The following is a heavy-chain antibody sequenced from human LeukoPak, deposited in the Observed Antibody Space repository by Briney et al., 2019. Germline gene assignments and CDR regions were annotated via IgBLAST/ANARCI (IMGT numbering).Heavy chain of an antibody. D-gene: IGHD6-19*01. V-gene: IGHV3-9*03. CDR2: ISWNSGSI. Sequence: GGSLRLSCAASGFTFDDYAMHWVRQAPGKGLEWVSGISWNSGSIGYADSVKGRFTISRDNAKNSLYLQMNSVRAEDMALYYCAKAKGIAVAESFDYWGQGTLVTVSS. CDR1: GFTFDDYA. J-gene: IGHJ4*02. CDR3: AKAKGIAVAESFDY.